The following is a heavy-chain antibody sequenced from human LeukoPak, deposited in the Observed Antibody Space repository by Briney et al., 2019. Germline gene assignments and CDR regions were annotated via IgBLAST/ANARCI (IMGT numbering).Heavy chain of an antibody. CDR1: GGSISSGGYY. Sequence: SETLSLTCTASGGSISSGGYYWSWIRQPPGKGLEWIGYIYHSGSTYYNPSLKSRVTISVDTSKNQFSLKLSSVTAADTAVYYCAREGEYYDSSGYSTADDYWGQGTLVTVSS. J-gene: IGHJ4*02. V-gene: IGHV4-30-2*01. CDR2: IYHSGST. CDR3: AREGEYYDSSGYSTADDY. D-gene: IGHD3-22*01.